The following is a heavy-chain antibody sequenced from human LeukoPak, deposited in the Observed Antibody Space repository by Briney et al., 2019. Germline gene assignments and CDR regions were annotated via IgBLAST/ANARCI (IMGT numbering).Heavy chain of an antibody. J-gene: IGHJ4*02. CDR3: TTEAYSSGWYEAY. CDR2: IKSKTDGGTT. V-gene: IGHV3-15*01. Sequence: GGSLRLSCAASGFTFSNAWMSWVRQAPGKGLEWVGRIKSKTDGGTTDYAAPVKGRFTISRDDSKNTLYLQMNSLKTEDTAVYYCTTEAYSSGWYEAYWGQGTLVTVSS. CDR1: GFTFSNAW. D-gene: IGHD6-19*01.